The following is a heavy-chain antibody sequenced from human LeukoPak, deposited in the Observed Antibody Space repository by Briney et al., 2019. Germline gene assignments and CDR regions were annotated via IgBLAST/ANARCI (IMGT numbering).Heavy chain of an antibody. J-gene: IGHJ3*02. CDR3: ARVSHYDILTGYYNAFEI. CDR1: GGSISSGSYY. V-gene: IGHV4-61*02. Sequence: SQTLSLTCTVSGGSISSGSYYWSWIRQPAGKGLEWIGRIYTSGSTNYNPSLKSRVTISVDTSKNQFSLKLSSVTAADTAVYYCARVSHYDILTGYYNAFEIWGQGTMVTVSS. D-gene: IGHD3-9*01. CDR2: IYTSGST.